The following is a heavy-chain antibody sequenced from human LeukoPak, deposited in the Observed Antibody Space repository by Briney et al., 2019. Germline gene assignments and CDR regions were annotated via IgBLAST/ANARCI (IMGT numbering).Heavy chain of an antibody. V-gene: IGHV4-61*02. Sequence: PSETLSPTCTVSGGSISSGSYYWSWIRQPAGKGLEWIGRIYTSGSTNYNPSLKSRVTISVDTSKNQFSLKLSSVTAADTAVYYCARALSDILIDPWGQGTLVTVSS. J-gene: IGHJ5*02. CDR2: IYTSGST. CDR1: GGSISSGSYY. D-gene: IGHD3-9*01. CDR3: ARALSDILIDP.